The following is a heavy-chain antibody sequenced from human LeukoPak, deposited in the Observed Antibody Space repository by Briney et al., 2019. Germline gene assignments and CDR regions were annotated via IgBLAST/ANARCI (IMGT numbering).Heavy chain of an antibody. D-gene: IGHD2-2*02. Sequence: SETLSLTCKVSGDSIESYYWSWIRQPAGKGLEWIGRIHSSGTTNYNPALESRVSMSVDTSKNQFSLKLSSVTAADTAVYYCARVSRSAAIRRPWYFDYWGQGTLVTVSS. J-gene: IGHJ4*02. CDR1: GDSIESYY. CDR2: IHSSGTT. CDR3: ARVSRSAAIRRPWYFDY. V-gene: IGHV4-4*07.